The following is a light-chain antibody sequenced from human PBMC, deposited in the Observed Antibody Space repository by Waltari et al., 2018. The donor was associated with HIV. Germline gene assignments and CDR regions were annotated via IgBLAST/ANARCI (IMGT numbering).Light chain of an antibody. CDR1: SLRRYY. Sequence: SSELTQDPAVSVALGQTVRITCQGDSLRRYYASWYQQKPGQAPVLVIYGKNNRPSGIPDRFSGSSSGNTASLTITGAQAEDEADYYCNSRDSSGNIWVYVFGTGTKVTVL. CDR3: NSRDSSGNIWVYV. J-gene: IGLJ1*01. CDR2: GKN. V-gene: IGLV3-19*01.